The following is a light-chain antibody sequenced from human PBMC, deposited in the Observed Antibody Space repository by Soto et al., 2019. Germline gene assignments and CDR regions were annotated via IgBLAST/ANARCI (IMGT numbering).Light chain of an antibody. CDR2: EVS. CDR3: SSYTSSSTLL. V-gene: IGLV2-14*01. CDR1: SSDVGGYNY. J-gene: IGLJ2*01. Sequence: QSALTQPASVSGSPGQSITISCTGTSSDVGGYNYVSWYQQYPGKAPKLIIHEVSNRPSGVSNRFSGSKSGNTASLTISGLQPEDEGDYYCSSYTSSSTLLFGGGTKVTV.